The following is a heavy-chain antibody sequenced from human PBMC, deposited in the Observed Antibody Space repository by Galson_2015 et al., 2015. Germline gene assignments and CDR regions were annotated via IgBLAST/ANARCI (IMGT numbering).Heavy chain of an antibody. J-gene: IGHJ6*03. V-gene: IGHV3-48*03. CDR3: ARDYSGYEYYYYYYMDV. CDR1: GFNLFSYE. CDR2: SSTSGRTI. Sequence: SLRLSCAASGFNLFSYEMNWVRQAPGKGLEWVSYSSTSGRTIYYADSVKGRFTISRDNAKNTLYLQIDSLRVEDTATYYCARDYSGYEYYYYYYMDVWGKGTTVTVSS. D-gene: IGHD5-12*01.